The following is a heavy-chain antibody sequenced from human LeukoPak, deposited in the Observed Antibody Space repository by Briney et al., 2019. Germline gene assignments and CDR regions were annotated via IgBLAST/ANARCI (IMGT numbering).Heavy chain of an antibody. CDR1: GFTFSSYS. CDR3: AKNSGSYSPPGAFDI. Sequence: GGSLRLSCAASGFTFSSYSMNWVRQAPGKGLEWVAVISYDGSNKYYADSVKGRFTISRDNSKNTLYLQMNSLRAEDTAVYYCAKNSGSYSPPGAFDIWGQGTMVTVSS. CDR2: ISYDGSNK. D-gene: IGHD1-26*01. J-gene: IGHJ3*02. V-gene: IGHV3-30*18.